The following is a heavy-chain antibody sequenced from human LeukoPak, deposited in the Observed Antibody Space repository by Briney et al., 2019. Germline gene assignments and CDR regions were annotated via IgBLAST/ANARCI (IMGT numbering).Heavy chain of an antibody. V-gene: IGHV3-30*04. J-gene: IGHJ4*02. CDR2: ISYDGSNK. D-gene: IGHD3-3*01. Sequence: PGGSLRLSCAASGFTFSSYAMHWVRQAPGKGLEWVAVISYDGSNKYYADSVKGRFTISRDNSENTLYLQMNSLRAEDTAVYYCASEIIFGSFDYWGQGTLVTVSS. CDR3: ASEIIFGSFDY. CDR1: GFTFSSYA.